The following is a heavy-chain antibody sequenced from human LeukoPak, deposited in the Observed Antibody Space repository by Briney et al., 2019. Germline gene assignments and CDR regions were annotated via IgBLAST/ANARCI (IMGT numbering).Heavy chain of an antibody. CDR1: GYSFTSYW. J-gene: IGHJ4*02. D-gene: IGHD1-26*01. CDR3: ARLGIVGARRRYYFDY. Sequence: GESLKISCKGSGYSFTSYWIGWVRQMPGKGLEWMGIIYPGDSDTRYSPSFQGQVTISADKSISTAYLQWSSLKASDTAMYYCARLGIVGARRRYYFDYWGRGTLVTVSS. V-gene: IGHV5-51*01. CDR2: IYPGDSDT.